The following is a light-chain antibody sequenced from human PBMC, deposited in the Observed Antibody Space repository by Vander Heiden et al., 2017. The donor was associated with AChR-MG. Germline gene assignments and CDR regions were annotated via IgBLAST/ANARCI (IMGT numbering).Light chain of an antibody. CDR1: QSVSSY. CDR3: QQRSNWPPWT. J-gene: IGKJ1*01. V-gene: IGKV3-11*01. Sequence: EIVLTQSPATLSLSPRERATLSCRASQSVSSYLAWYQQKPGQAPRLLIYDASNRDTGIPARFSGSGYGTDFTLTISSREPEDFAVYYCQQRSNWPPWTFGQGTKVEIK. CDR2: DAS.